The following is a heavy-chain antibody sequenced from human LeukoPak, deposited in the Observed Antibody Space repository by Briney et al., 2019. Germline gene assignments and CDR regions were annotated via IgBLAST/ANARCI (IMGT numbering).Heavy chain of an antibody. Sequence: GGSLRLSCATPGFTFTSYGMNWVRQAPGKGLGWVSYISNSAILYADSVKGRFTISRDNARNALYLQMNSLRAEDTAVYYCAINGCYRGVCAFDVWGQGTMVTVSS. CDR1: GFTFTSYG. V-gene: IGHV3-48*01. CDR3: AINGCYRGVCAFDV. CDR2: ISNSAI. D-gene: IGHD2-21*01. J-gene: IGHJ3*01.